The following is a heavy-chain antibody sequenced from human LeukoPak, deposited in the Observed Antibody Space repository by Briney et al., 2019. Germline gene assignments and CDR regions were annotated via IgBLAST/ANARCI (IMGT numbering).Heavy chain of an antibody. J-gene: IGHJ4*02. CDR1: GDSISSYY. V-gene: IGHV4-59*01. CDR2: IYYSGNT. Sequence: NASETLSLTCTVSGDSISSYYWSWSRQPPGKGLEWIGYIYYSGNTNYNPSLNSRVTISVVKSKNQFSLRLSSVTAADTAIYYCARDLGYCSTASCNGWFDYWGQGTLVTVSS. CDR3: ARDLGYCSTASCNGWFDY. D-gene: IGHD2-2*01.